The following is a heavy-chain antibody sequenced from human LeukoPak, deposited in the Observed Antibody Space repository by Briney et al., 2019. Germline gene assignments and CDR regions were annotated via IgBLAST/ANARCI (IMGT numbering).Heavy chain of an antibody. CDR3: ARVPHIAAAGDY. D-gene: IGHD6-13*01. V-gene: IGHV1-46*01. CDR2: INPSGGST. J-gene: IGHJ4*02. CDR1: GYTFTSYY. Sequence: ASVKVSCKASGYTFTSYYMHWVRQAPGQGLECMGIINPSGGSTSYAQKFQGRVTMTRDTSTSTVYMELSSLRSEDTAVYYCARVPHIAAAGDYWGQGTLVTVSS.